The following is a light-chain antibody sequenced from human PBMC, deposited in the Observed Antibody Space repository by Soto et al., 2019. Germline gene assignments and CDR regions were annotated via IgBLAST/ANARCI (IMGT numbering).Light chain of an antibody. CDR3: QQYNNWPRT. J-gene: IGKJ1*01. CDR2: DAS. V-gene: IGKV3-20*01. CDR1: QIVSVTY. Sequence: PGAASNISCRASQIVSVTYLACYHQTPGHSARLCIYDASSRATGIPDRFSGSGSGTDFTLTISRLEPEDFAVYYCQQYNNWPRTFGQGTKVDIK.